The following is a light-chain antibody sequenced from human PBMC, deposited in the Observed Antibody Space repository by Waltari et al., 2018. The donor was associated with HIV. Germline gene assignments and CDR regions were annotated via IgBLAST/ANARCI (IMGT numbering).Light chain of an antibody. CDR2: EVT. J-gene: IGLJ3*02. CDR1: SSDVGDYS. Sequence: QSALTQPASVSGSPGQSISISCTGTSSDVGDYSVSWYQHPSGKAPKVIIYEVTNRPSGVSHRFSGSKSGNTASLTISGLLPEDEADYFCSSYISSATPEFGGGTRLTVL. V-gene: IGLV2-14*01. CDR3: SSYISSATPE.